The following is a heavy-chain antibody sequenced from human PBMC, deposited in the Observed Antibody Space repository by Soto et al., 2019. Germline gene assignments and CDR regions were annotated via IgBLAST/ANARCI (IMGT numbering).Heavy chain of an antibody. J-gene: IGHJ6*02. Sequence: KTSETLSLTCAVSGYSISSGYYWGWIRQPPGKGLEWIGSIYHSGSTYYNPSLKSRVTISVDTSKNQFSLKLSSGTAADTAVYYCARDHRPQMYYDFWRGYSGNYYYGMDVWGQGTTVAVPS. V-gene: IGHV4-38-2*02. CDR2: IYHSGST. D-gene: IGHD3-3*01. CDR1: GYSISSGYY. CDR3: ARDHRPQMYYDFWRGYSGNYYYGMDV.